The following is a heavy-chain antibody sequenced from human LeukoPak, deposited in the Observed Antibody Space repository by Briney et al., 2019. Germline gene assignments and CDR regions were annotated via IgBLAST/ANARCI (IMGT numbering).Heavy chain of an antibody. CDR2: ISSSSSYI. D-gene: IGHD2-2*01. CDR3: ARDRCSSTSCYLDH. CDR1: GLTFSSSS. J-gene: IGHJ4*02. V-gene: IGHV3-21*01. Sequence: PGGSLRLSCATSGLTFSSSSMNWVRQAPGKGLEWVSSISSSSSYIYYADSVKGRFTISRDNAKNSLYLQMNSLRAEDTAVYYCARDRCSSTSCYLDHWGQGTLVTVSS.